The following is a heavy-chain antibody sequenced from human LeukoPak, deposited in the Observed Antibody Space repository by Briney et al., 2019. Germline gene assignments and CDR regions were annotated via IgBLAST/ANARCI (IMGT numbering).Heavy chain of an antibody. D-gene: IGHD6-19*01. CDR1: GFTFDDYA. V-gene: IGHV3-9*01. J-gene: IGHJ4*02. CDR2: ISWNSGSI. CDR3: AKDWRRYSSGWYYYYFDY. Sequence: QPGGSLRLSCAASGFTFDDYAMHWVRQAPGKGLEWVSGISWNSGSIGYADSVKGRFTISRDNAKNSLYLQMNSLRAEDTALCYCAKDWRRYSSGWYYYYFDYWGQGTLVTVSS.